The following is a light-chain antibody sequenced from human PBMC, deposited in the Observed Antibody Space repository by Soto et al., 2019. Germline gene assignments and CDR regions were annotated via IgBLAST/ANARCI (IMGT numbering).Light chain of an antibody. CDR3: SSYTGSSTYV. J-gene: IGLJ1*01. V-gene: IGLV2-14*03. CDR2: DVS. Sequence: QSVLTQPASMSGSPGQSITISCTGTSNDVGGYNYVSWYQQHPGKAPKLMIYDVSNRPSGVSNRFSGSKSANTASLTISGLQTEDESDYYCSSYTGSSTYVFGTGTKLTVL. CDR1: SNDVGGYNY.